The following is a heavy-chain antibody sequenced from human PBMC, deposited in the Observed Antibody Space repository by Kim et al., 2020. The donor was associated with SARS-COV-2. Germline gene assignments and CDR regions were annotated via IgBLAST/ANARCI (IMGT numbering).Heavy chain of an antibody. CDR3: AKVPRRYCSSTSCYYGM. J-gene: IGHJ6*01. CDR1: GFTFSSYG. D-gene: IGHD2-2*01. CDR2: ISYDGSNK. Sequence: GGSLRLSCAASGFTFSSYGMHCVRQAPGKGLEWVAVISYDGSNKYYADSVKGRFTISRDNSKNTLYLQMNSLRAEDTAVYYCAKVPRRYCSSTSCYYGM. V-gene: IGHV3-30*18.